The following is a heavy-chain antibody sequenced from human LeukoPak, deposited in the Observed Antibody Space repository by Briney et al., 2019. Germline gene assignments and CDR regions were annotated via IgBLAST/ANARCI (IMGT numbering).Heavy chain of an antibody. Sequence: ASVKVSCKASGYTFTGYYMHWVRQASGQGLEWMGWINPNSGGTNYAQKFQGRVTMTRDTSISTAYMELSRLRSDDTAVYYCARVNYYDSSGYLDAFDIWGQGTMVTVSS. D-gene: IGHD3-22*01. CDR3: ARVNYYDSSGYLDAFDI. V-gene: IGHV1-2*02. CDR2: INPNSGGT. J-gene: IGHJ3*02. CDR1: GYTFTGYY.